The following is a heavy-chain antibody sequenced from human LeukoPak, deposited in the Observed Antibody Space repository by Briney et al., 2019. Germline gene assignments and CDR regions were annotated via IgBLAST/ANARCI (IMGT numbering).Heavy chain of an antibody. Sequence: GASVKVSCRASGYTFTDYYMHWVRQAPGQGLEWMGWINPNSGGTNYAQKFHGRVTMTRYTSIRTAYMELSRLRSDDTAVYYCAIEFATVVVSAVISAFDIWGQGTMVTVSS. V-gene: IGHV1-2*02. CDR2: INPNSGGT. CDR3: AIEFATVVVSAVISAFDI. J-gene: IGHJ3*02. CDR1: GYTFTDYY. D-gene: IGHD2-2*02.